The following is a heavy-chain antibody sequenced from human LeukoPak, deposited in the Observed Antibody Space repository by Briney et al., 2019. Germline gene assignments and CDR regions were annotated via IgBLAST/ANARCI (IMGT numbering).Heavy chain of an antibody. D-gene: IGHD1-7*01. CDR3: ARDLVMSGTTGDLGY. V-gene: IGHV1-69*05. CDR1: GGTFSSYA. Sequence: ASVKVSCKASGGTFSSYAISCVRQAPGQGLEWMGRIIPIFGTAIYAQKFQGRVTITTDESTSTAYMEVSSLRSEDTAVYYCARDLVMSGTTGDLGYWRQGTLVTVSS. J-gene: IGHJ4*02. CDR2: IIPIFGTA.